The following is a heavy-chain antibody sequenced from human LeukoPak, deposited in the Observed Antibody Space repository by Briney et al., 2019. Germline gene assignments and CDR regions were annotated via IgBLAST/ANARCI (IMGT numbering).Heavy chain of an antibody. J-gene: IGHJ4*02. V-gene: IGHV5-51*01. CDR3: ARYWYYYDSSGSRYYFDY. Sequence: GESLKISCKGSGYIFANYWIGWVRQVPDKGLEWLAIIYPDDSDTRYSPSFQGQVTISADKSVSTAYLQWSSLKASDTAMYYCARYWYYYDSSGSRYYFDYWGQGTLVTVSS. CDR2: IYPDDSDT. D-gene: IGHD3-22*01. CDR1: GYIFANYW.